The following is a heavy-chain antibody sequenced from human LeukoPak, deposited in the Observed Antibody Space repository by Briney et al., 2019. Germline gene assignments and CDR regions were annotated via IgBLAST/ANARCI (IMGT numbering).Heavy chain of an antibody. D-gene: IGHD5-12*01. V-gene: IGHV3-7*03. CDR3: ARGGYRYEY. CDR1: GFTFSNYL. CDR2: IKEDGSKT. Sequence: GGSLRLSCAAYGFTFSNYLMSWVRQAPGKGLEWVARIKEDGSKTDYADSVKGRFTISRDNAENSLSLQMNSLRAEDTAMYYCARGGYRYEYWGQGILVTVSS. J-gene: IGHJ4*02.